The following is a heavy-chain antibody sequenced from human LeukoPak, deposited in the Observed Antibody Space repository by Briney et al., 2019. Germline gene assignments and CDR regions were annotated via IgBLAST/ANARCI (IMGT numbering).Heavy chain of an antibody. J-gene: IGHJ4*02. Sequence: SQTLSLTCAISGDSVSSNSAAWNWIRQSPSRGLEWLGRTYYRSKWYNDYAGSVKSRMTINPDTSKNQFSLQLNSVTPEDTAVYYCARTYCSSNTCHRTFDYWGQGTLVTVSS. CDR3: ARTYCSSNTCHRTFDY. CDR1: GDSVSSNSAA. CDR2: TYYRSKWYN. V-gene: IGHV6-1*01. D-gene: IGHD2-2*02.